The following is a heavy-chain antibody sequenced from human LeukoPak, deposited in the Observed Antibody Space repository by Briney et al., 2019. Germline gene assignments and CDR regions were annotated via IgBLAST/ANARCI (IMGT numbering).Heavy chain of an antibody. J-gene: IGHJ1*01. Sequence: GRSLRLSCAASGFTFSSYAMHWVRQAPGKGLEWVAVISYDGSNKYYADSVKGRFTISRVNSKNTLYLQMNSLRAEDTAVYYCARGSIAVDTAMVREYFQHWGQGTLVTVSS. CDR3: ARGSIAVDTAMVREYFQH. V-gene: IGHV3-30*04. CDR2: ISYDGSNK. D-gene: IGHD5-18*01. CDR1: GFTFSSYA.